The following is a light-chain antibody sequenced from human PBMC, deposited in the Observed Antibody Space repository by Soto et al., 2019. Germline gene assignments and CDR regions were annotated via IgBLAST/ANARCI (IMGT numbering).Light chain of an antibody. J-gene: IGKJ5*01. CDR1: QGITNY. CDR2: AAS. Sequence: DIQITQSPSSLSASVGDRVTITCRASQGITNYLAWYQQKPGKVPKLLIYAASTLHSGVPSRFSGSGSGTDFTLTISSLQPEDVATYYCQKYNSAPLTFGQGTRLEIK. V-gene: IGKV1-27*01. CDR3: QKYNSAPLT.